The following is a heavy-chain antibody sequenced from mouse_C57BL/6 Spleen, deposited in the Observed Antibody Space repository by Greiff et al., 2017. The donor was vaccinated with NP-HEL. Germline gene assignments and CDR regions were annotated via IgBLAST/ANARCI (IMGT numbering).Heavy chain of an antibody. V-gene: IGHV1-55*01. Sequence: KQPGAELVKPGASVKMSCKASGYTFTSYWITWVKQRPGQGLEWIGDIYPGSGSTNYNEKFKSKATLTVDTSSSTAYMQLSSLTSEDSAVYYCARANDGYYEGWFAYWGQGTLVTVSA. CDR1: GYTFTSYW. J-gene: IGHJ3*01. CDR2: IYPGSGST. CDR3: ARANDGYYEGWFAY. D-gene: IGHD2-3*01.